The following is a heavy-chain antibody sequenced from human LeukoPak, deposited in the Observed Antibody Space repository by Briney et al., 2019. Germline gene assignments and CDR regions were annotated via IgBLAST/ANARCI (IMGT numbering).Heavy chain of an antibody. CDR1: GFTFSNYA. CDR3: AKDRPGTMIVVQYAFDI. CDR2: ISGSGGST. Sequence: HTGGSLRLSCAASGFTFSNYAMSWVRQAPGKGLEWVSGISGSGGSTYYADSVKGRFTISRDNSKNTLYLQMNSLRAEDTAVYYCAKDRPGTMIVVQYAFDIWGQGTMVTVSS. D-gene: IGHD3-22*01. V-gene: IGHV3-23*01. J-gene: IGHJ3*02.